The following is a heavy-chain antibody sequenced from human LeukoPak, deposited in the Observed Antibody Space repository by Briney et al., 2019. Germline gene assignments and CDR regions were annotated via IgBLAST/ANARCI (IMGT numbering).Heavy chain of an antibody. J-gene: IGHJ4*02. CDR3: ARKETGNYFDF. Sequence: ASVKVSCKTSGYSFTDYYMHWVRQAPGHRLEWMGWINPNTDIRNSAQKFQGRVTMTRDTSIRTVYMELFRLTSDDTAGYYCARKETGNYFDFWGQGTLVTVST. CDR1: GYSFTDYY. V-gene: IGHV1-2*02. CDR2: INPNTDIR. D-gene: IGHD3-10*01.